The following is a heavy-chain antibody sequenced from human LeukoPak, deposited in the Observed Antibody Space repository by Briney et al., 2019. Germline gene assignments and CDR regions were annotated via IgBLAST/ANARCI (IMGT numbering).Heavy chain of an antibody. V-gene: IGHV4-59*01. D-gene: IGHD6-6*01. CDR1: GGSISSYY. CDR3: ARQGEQLAHFDY. J-gene: IGHJ4*02. Sequence: SETLSLTCTVSGGSISSYYWSWIRQPPGKGLEWIGYIYYSGSTNYNPSLKSRVTISVDTSKNLFSLKLSSVTAADTAVYYCARQGEQLAHFDYWGQGTLVTVSS. CDR2: IYYSGST.